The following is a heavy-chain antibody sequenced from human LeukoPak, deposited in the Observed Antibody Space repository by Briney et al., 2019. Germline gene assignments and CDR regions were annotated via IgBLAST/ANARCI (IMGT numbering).Heavy chain of an antibody. Sequence: ASETLSLTCTVSGGSISSSSYYWGWIRQPPGKGLEWIGSIYYSGSTYYNPSLKSRVTISVDTSKNQFSLKLSSVTAADTAVYYCARERIMITFGGVTPRGFDAFDIWGQGTMVTVSS. J-gene: IGHJ3*02. V-gene: IGHV4-39*02. CDR2: IYYSGST. CDR3: ARERIMITFGGVTPRGFDAFDI. D-gene: IGHD3-16*01. CDR1: GGSISSSSYY.